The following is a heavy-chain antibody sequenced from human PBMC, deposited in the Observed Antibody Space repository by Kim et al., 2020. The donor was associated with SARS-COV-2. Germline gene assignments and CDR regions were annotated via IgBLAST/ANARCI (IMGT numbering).Heavy chain of an antibody. V-gene: IGHV3-11*04. Sequence: GGSLRLSCAASGFTFSDYYMSWIRQAPGKGLEWVSYISSSGSTIYYADSVKGRFTISRDNAKNSLYLQMNSLRAEDTAVYYCARVRDYYGSGRAPFDYWGQGTLVTVSS. J-gene: IGHJ4*02. CDR3: ARVRDYYGSGRAPFDY. CDR2: ISSSGSTI. D-gene: IGHD3-10*01. CDR1: GFTFSDYY.